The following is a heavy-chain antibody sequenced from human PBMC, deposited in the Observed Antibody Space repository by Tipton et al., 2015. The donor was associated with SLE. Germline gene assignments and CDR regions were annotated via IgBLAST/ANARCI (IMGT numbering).Heavy chain of an antibody. D-gene: IGHD2-2*01. CDR2: INHSGST. CDR1: GGSFSGYY. CDR3: ASRKPALI. V-gene: IGHV4-34*01. Sequence: TLSLTCAVYGGSFSGYYWSWIRQPPGKGLEWIGEINHSGSTNYNPSLQSRVTISVDTSKNQFSLKLSSVTAADTAVYYCASRKPALIWGQGTMVTVSS. J-gene: IGHJ3*02.